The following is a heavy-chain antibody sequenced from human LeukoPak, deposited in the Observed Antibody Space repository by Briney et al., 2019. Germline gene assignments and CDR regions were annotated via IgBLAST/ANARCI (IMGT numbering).Heavy chain of an antibody. Sequence: GGSLRLSCAASGFTFSSYSMNWVRQAPGKGLEWVSSISSSSSYIYYADSVKGRFTISRDNAKNSLYLQMNSLRAEDTAVYYCARGDAAAAVDDYWGQRTLVTVSS. V-gene: IGHV3-21*01. CDR3: ARGDAAAAVDDY. CDR1: GFTFSSYS. D-gene: IGHD6-13*01. CDR2: ISSSSSYI. J-gene: IGHJ4*02.